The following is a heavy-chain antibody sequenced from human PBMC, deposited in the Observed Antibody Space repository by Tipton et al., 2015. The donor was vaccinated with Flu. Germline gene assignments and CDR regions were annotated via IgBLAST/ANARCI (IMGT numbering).Heavy chain of an antibody. V-gene: IGHV4-4*02. J-gene: IGHJ4*02. CDR1: GGSISSSNW. Sequence: TLSLTCAVSGGSISSSNWWSWIRQPPGKGLEWIGEIYHSGSTNYNPSLKSRVTISVDKSKNQFSLKLSSVTAADTAVYYCAGSGDTTGTRAVDYWGQGTLVTVSS. D-gene: IGHD1-1*01. CDR3: AGSGDTTGTRAVDY. CDR2: IYHSGST.